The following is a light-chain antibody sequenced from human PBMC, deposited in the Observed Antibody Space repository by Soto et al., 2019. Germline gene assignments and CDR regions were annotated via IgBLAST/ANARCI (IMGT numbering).Light chain of an antibody. Sequence: QSVLTQPRSVSGSPGESVTISCTGTSNDVGNYKYVSWYQQYPGKAPKLVIYDVSERPAGVPDRFSGSKSGNTASLTISGLQAEDEADYSCCSFAGSYTYVFGGGTKVTVL. V-gene: IGLV2-11*01. CDR1: SNDVGNYKY. CDR3: CSFAGSYTYV. CDR2: DVS. J-gene: IGLJ1*01.